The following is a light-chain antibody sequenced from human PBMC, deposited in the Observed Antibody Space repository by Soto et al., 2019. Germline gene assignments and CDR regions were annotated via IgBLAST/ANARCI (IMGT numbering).Light chain of an antibody. CDR3: QQRSPQWT. CDR1: QSVGSRF. V-gene: IGKV3D-20*02. J-gene: IGKJ1*01. CDR2: GAS. Sequence: EIVLTQSPGTLSLSPGERATLSFRASQSVGSRFLAWYQQKPGQAPRLLIYGASNRATGIPARFSGGGSGTDFTLTISSLEPEDFAVYYCQQRSPQWTFGQGTKVDIK.